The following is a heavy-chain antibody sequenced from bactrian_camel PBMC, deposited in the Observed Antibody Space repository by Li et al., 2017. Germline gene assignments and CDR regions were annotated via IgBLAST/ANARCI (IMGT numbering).Heavy chain of an antibody. V-gene: IGHV3S40*01. CDR2: IAEGGGTT. J-gene: IGHJ4*01. D-gene: IGHD1*01. Sequence: VQLVESGGGLVQSGVSLRLSCAASGFTFSAYIMNWVRQGPVKGLEWVSGIAEGGGTTYYGDSVSGRFTISRDNAKNMVSLQMFNLKPEDTAVYYCTRSYFGASHNTFARPGDPGHRL. CDR1: GFTFSAYI.